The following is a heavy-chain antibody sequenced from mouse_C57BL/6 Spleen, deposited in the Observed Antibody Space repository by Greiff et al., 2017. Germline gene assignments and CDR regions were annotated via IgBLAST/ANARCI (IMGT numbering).Heavy chain of an antibody. CDR3: AREAPFYY. Sequence: QVQLQQSGAELVMPGASVKLSCKASGYTFTSYWMHWVKQRPGQGLEWIGEIDPSDSYTNYNQKFKGKSTLTVDKSSSTAYMQLSSLTSEDSAVYYCAREAPFYYWGQGTTLTVSS. V-gene: IGHV1-69*01. CDR2: IDPSDSYT. CDR1: GYTFTSYW. J-gene: IGHJ2*01.